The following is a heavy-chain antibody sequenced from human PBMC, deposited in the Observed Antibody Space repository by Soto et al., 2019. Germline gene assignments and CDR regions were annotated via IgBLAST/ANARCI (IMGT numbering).Heavy chain of an antibody. CDR1: GFTFSSYA. D-gene: IGHD3-22*01. J-gene: IGHJ4*02. CDR3: AKDMGYYDSSGYLPDY. CDR2: ISGSGGST. Sequence: PGGSLRLSCAASGFTFSSYAMSWVRQAPGKGLEWVSAISGSGGSTYYADSVKGRFTISRDSSKNSLYLQMNSLRAEDTALYYCAKDMGYYDSSGYLPDYWGQGTLVTVSS. V-gene: IGHV3-23*01.